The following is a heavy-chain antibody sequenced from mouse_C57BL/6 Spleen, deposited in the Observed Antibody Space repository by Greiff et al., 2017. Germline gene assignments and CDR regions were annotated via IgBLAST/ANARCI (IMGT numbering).Heavy chain of an antibody. Sequence: VQLQESGAELVKPGASVKISCKASGYAFSSSGMNWVKQRPGKGLEWIGRIYPGDGDTNYNGKFKGKDTLTADKSSSTDYMQLISLTSEDSAVYVWAIGGIYLYGSSPFAYWGQGTTLTVSS. CDR3: AIGGIYLYGSSPFAY. V-gene: IGHV1-82*01. CDR2: IYPGDGDT. D-gene: IGHD1-1*01. CDR1: GYAFSSSG. J-gene: IGHJ2*01.